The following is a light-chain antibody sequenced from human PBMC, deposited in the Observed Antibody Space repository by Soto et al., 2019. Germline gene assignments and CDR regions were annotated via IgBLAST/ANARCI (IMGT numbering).Light chain of an antibody. CDR2: AVT. V-gene: IGLV2-14*01. CDR3: SSYTTSATLV. Sequence: QSALTQPASVSGSPGQSIAISCTGTSSDVGSYNSVSWYQQFPGKAPKLILYAVTNRPSGVSNRFSGSKSGNTASLTISWLQAEDEADYFCSSYTTSATLVFGVGTKLTVL. J-gene: IGLJ2*01. CDR1: SSDVGSYNS.